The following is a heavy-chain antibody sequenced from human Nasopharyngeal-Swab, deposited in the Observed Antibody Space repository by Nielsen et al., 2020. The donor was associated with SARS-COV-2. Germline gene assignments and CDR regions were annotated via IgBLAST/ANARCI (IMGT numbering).Heavy chain of an antibody. V-gene: IGHV3-23*01. D-gene: IGHD2/OR15-2a*01. CDR1: GFNFASFA. J-gene: IGHJ4*02. CDR2: IGTSDDT. Sequence: GGSLRLSCAASGFNFASFAMTWVRQAPGKGLEWVSTIGTSDDTYYTDSVKGRFAISRDNSKNKVYLQMDSLRPDDMALYYCAKTFLIAPRTYDYWGQATLVTVSS. CDR3: AKTFLIAPRTYDY.